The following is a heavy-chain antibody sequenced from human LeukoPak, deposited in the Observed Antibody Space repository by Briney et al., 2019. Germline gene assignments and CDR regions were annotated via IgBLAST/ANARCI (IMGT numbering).Heavy chain of an antibody. J-gene: IGHJ6*02. D-gene: IGHD3-3*01. CDR3: AKDSLSFLEWLPDGMDV. V-gene: IGHV3-7*03. CDR1: GYTFTSYG. Sequence: GPVKVSCKASGYTFTSYGISWVRQAPGKGLEWVANIKEDGSDCYYVGSVKGRFTISRDNAKNSLYLQMNSLRAEDTAVYYCAKDSLSFLEWLPDGMDVWGQGTTVTVSS. CDR2: IKEDGSDC.